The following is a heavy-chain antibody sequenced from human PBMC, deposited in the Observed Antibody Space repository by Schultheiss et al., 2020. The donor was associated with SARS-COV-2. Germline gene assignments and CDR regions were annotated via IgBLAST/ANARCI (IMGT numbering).Heavy chain of an antibody. CDR3: ARNGDTSNKIDS. J-gene: IGHJ4*02. V-gene: IGHV3-7*03. CDR1: GFTFSNYW. Sequence: GGSLRLSCVGSGFTFSNYWMDWVRQAPGKGLEWVAKTNEDGSGKYYLDSVKGRFLISRDNAKNSLYLQMNSLRGEDTAVYYCARNGDTSNKIDSWGQGTLVTVSS. CDR2: TNEDGSGK. D-gene: IGHD2-8*01.